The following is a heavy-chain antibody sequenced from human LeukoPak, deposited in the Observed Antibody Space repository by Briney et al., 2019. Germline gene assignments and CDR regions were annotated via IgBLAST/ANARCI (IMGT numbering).Heavy chain of an antibody. CDR2: ISSSGSNI. D-gene: IGHD1-1*01. J-gene: IGHJ6*03. CDR1: GFTFSDYY. Sequence: GRSLRLACAASGFTFSDYYMSWIRQAPGKGLEWVAYISSSGSNIYYADSVKGRFTISRDNAKNSLYLQMNSLKAEETAVYYCARRNGRLDYYYMDVWGKGTTVTVSS. CDR3: ARRNGRLDYYYMDV. V-gene: IGHV3-11*04.